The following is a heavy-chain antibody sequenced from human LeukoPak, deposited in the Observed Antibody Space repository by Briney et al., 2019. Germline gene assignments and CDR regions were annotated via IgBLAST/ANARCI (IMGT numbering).Heavy chain of an antibody. J-gene: IGHJ4*02. D-gene: IGHD3-16*02. Sequence: APVKVSCKASGYTFTTYYMHWVRQAPGQGLEWMGLINPSGGSTTYAQKFQGRVTMTRDTSTSTVYMELSSLRYEDTAVYYCAILVTGDYFDYWGQGTLVTVSS. V-gene: IGHV1-46*01. CDR1: GYTFTTYY. CDR3: AILVTGDYFDY. CDR2: INPSGGST.